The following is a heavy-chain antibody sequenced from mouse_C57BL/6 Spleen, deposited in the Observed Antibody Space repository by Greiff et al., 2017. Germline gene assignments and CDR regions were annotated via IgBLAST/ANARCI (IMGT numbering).Heavy chain of an antibody. CDR1: GYTFTSYW. V-gene: IGHV1-64*01. CDR3: ERYDYDAWFAY. D-gene: IGHD2-4*01. CDR2: IHPNSGST. J-gene: IGHJ3*01. Sequence: QVQLQQPGAELVKPGASVKLSCKASGYTFTSYWMHWVKQRPGQGLEWIGMIHPNSGSTNYNEKFKSKATLTVDKSSNTAYMQLSSLTSEYAAVECCERYDYDAWFAYGGQGTLVTVSA.